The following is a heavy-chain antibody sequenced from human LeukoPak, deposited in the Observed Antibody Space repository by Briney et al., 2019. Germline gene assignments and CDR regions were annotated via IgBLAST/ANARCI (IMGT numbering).Heavy chain of an antibody. J-gene: IGHJ4*02. CDR3: ATPETIYDSSGYYSFAFGY. V-gene: IGHV4-30-4*01. CDR2: IYYSGGT. CDR1: GGSISSGDYY. Sequence: SETLSLTCTVSGGSISSGDYYWSWIRQPPGKGLEWIGYIYYSGGTYYNPSLKSRVTISVDTSKNQFSLKLSSVTAADTAVYYCATPETIYDSSGYYSFAFGYWGQGTLVTVSS. D-gene: IGHD3-22*01.